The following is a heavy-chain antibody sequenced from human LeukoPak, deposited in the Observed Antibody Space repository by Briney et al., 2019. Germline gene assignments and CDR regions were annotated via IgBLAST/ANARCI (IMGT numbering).Heavy chain of an antibody. Sequence: GSLRLSCAASGFTVSSNYMSWVRQAPGKGLEWVSAIYSGGSTYYADSVKGRFTISRDNSKNTLYLQMNSLRAEDTAVYYCARLRIAAASPVDYWGQGTLVTVSS. CDR1: GFTVSSNY. V-gene: IGHV3-66*01. D-gene: IGHD6-13*01. CDR2: IYSGGST. CDR3: ARLRIAAASPVDY. J-gene: IGHJ4*02.